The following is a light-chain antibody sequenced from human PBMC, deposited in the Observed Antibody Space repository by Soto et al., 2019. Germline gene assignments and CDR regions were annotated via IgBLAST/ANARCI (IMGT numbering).Light chain of an antibody. V-gene: IGKV1-12*01. CDR1: QGIGTW. CDR2: AAS. J-gene: IGKJ4*01. Sequence: DIQLTQSPSSLSASVGDKVTITCRASQGIGTWLAWYQQQPGKAPKLLIYAASSLQSGVPSRFSGSGSGTDFTLTISSLQPEDFGTYYCQQANSFPLAFGGGTKVDIK. CDR3: QQANSFPLA.